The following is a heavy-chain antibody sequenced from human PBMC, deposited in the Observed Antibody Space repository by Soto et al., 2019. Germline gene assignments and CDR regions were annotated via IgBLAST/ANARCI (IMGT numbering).Heavy chain of an antibody. CDR3: ARTTVTTYYYYYYMDV. V-gene: IGHV3-33*01. CDR1: GFTFSSYG. D-gene: IGHD4-4*01. J-gene: IGHJ6*03. CDR2: IWYDGSNK. Sequence: QVQLVESGGGVVQPGRSLRLSCAASGFTFSSYGMHWVRQAPGKGLEWVAVIWYDGSNKYYADSVKGRFTISRDNSKNTPYQQMNSLRAEDTAVYYCARTTVTTYYYYYYMDVWGKGTTVTVSS.